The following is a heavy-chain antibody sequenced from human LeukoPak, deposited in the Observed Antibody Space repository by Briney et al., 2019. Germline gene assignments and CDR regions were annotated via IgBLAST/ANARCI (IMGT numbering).Heavy chain of an antibody. CDR1: GFTFSNYA. D-gene: IGHD3-9*01. V-gene: IGHV3-23*01. Sequence: PGGSLRLSCVASGFTFSNYAMSWVRQAPGKGLEYVSPISASGLSTYYTDSVRGRFTNSRDNSKNTLYLQMNSLRAEDTAVYYCAKGSYDILTGPLDYWGQGTLVTVSS. J-gene: IGHJ4*02. CDR2: ISASGLST. CDR3: AKGSYDILTGPLDY.